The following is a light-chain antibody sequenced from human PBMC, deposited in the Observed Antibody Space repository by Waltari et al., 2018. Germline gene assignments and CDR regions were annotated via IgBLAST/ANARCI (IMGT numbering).Light chain of an antibody. CDR3: CSYAGSYTYV. Sequence: QSALTQPRSVSGSPGQSVTISCTGPRSHVGTYNYVSWYQQHTGKAPRPIIYDVYKRPSGVPDRFSGSKSGNTASLTISGLQAEDEADYYCCSYAGSYTYVFGSVTEVTVL. CDR2: DVY. J-gene: IGLJ1*01. V-gene: IGLV2-11*01. CDR1: RSHVGTYNY.